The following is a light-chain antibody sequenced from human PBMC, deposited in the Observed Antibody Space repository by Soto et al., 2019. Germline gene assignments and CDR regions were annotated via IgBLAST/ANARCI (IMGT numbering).Light chain of an antibody. CDR3: QQYNNWPQT. Sequence: EIVMTQSPATLSVSPGERATLSCRASQSVSSKLAWFQQKPGQAPSLLIYGVSTRATGVPVRFSGSGSGTEFTLTISSLQSEVFAVYYCQQYNNWPQTFGQGTKLEIK. V-gene: IGKV3-15*01. J-gene: IGKJ2*01. CDR1: QSVSSK. CDR2: GVS.